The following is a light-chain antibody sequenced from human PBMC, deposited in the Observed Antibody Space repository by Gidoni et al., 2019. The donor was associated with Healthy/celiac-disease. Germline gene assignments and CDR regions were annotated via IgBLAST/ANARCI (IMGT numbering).Light chain of an antibody. V-gene: IGKV2-28*01. CDR2: LGS. J-gene: IGKJ1*01. CDR3: MQALQSTWT. CDR1: QSLRHSNGYNY. Sequence: EMERNQSPLSLPVTPGEPASISCRSSQSLRHSNGYNYLDWYLQKPGQSPQLLIYLGSNRASGVPDRFSGSGSGTDFTLKISSVEAEDVGVYYCMQALQSTWTFGQGTKVEIK.